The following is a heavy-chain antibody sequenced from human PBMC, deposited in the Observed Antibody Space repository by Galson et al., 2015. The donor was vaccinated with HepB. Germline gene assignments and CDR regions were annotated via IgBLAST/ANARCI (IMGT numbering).Heavy chain of an antibody. Sequence: SLRLSCAASGFTFSNYAMNWVRQAPGKGLEWVSGISGSGTSTYYADSVKGRFTISRDNSKNTLYLQMNSLRAEDTAVYYCAKRDYYDSSGNNYMLSWYFDLWGRGTLVTVSS. CDR3: AKRDYYDSSGNNYMLSWYFDL. CDR2: ISGSGTST. CDR1: GFTFSNYA. D-gene: IGHD3-22*01. J-gene: IGHJ2*01. V-gene: IGHV3-23*01.